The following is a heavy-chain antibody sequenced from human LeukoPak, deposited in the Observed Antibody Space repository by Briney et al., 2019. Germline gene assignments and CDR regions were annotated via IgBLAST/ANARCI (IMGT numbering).Heavy chain of an antibody. D-gene: IGHD6-13*01. CDR1: GDSVSSNSAA. CDR2: TYYRSKWYN. Sequence: SQTLSLTCAISGDSVSSNSAAWNWIRQSPSRGLEWLGRTYYRSKWYNDYAVSVKSRITINPDTSKNQFSLQLNSVTPEDTAVYYCARVTGSSSRYYYYGMDVWGQGTTVTVSS. J-gene: IGHJ6*02. V-gene: IGHV6-1*01. CDR3: ARVTGSSSRYYYYGMDV.